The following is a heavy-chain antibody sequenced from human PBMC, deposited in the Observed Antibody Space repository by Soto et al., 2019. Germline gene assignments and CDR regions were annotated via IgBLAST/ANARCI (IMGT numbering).Heavy chain of an antibody. D-gene: IGHD1-26*01. J-gene: IGHJ3*02. CDR2: ISSSSSTI. CDR3: ARDFTLVGANQEHAFDI. V-gene: IGHV3-48*02. Sequence: EVQLVESGGGLVQPGGSLRLSCAASGFTFSSYSMNWVRQAPGKGLEWVSYISSSSSTIYYADSVKGRFTISRDNAKTSLHLPMNSLRDGDTAVYYCARDFTLVGANQEHAFDIWGQGTMVTVAS. CDR1: GFTFSSYS.